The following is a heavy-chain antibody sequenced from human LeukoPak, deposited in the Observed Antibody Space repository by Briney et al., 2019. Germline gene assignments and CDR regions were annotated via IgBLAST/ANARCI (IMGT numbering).Heavy chain of an antibody. CDR1: GGSSSGYY. CDR2: INQSGST. V-gene: IGHV4-34*01. D-gene: IGHD3-10*01. CDR3: ARGYGSGSYFVY. J-gene: IGHJ4*02. Sequence: SETLSLTCAVYGGSSSGYYWSWIRRPPGKGLEWIGEINQSGSTNQNPSLKSRVTISIDTSKNQFSLKLSSVTAADTAVYYCARGYGSGSYFVYWGQGTLVTVSS.